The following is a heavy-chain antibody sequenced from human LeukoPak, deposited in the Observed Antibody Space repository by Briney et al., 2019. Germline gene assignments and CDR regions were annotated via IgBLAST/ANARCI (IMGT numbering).Heavy chain of an antibody. D-gene: IGHD3-22*01. CDR3: AKGPPGYYYDSSGYIVDY. CDR2: IYSGGDT. CDR1: GFAVNDNY. Sequence: GGSLRLSCAASGFAVNDNYMGWVRQAPGKGLDWVSLIYSGGDTYYADSVKGRFTISRDNSKNTLYLQMNSLRAEDTAVYYCAKGPPGYYYDSSGYIVDYWGQGTLVTVSS. V-gene: IGHV3-53*01. J-gene: IGHJ4*02.